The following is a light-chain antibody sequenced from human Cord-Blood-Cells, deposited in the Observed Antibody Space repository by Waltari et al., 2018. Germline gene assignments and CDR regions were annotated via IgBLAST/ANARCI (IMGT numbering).Light chain of an antibody. CDR1: KLGAKY. CDR3: QAWDSSTYV. CDR2: QDS. V-gene: IGLV3-1*01. J-gene: IGLJ1*01. Sequence: SYELTQPPSVSVPPGQTASITCSGDKLGAKYACWYQQKPGQSPVLVIYQDSKRPSGIPERFSGSNSGNPATLTISGTQAMDEADYYCQAWDSSTYVFGTGTKVTVL.